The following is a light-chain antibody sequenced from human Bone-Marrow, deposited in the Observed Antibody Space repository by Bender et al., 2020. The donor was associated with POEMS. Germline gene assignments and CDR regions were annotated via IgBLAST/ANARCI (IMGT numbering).Light chain of an antibody. J-gene: IGLJ3*02. CDR2: DNN. CDR3: SSWDDSLSGWV. CDR1: SSKIGAGYD. Sequence: QSVLTQPPSASGAPGQRVTISCTGSSSKIGAGYDVHWYQQLPGAAPKLLIYDNNNRPSGVPARFSGSKSGTSASLAISDIQSEDEGDYYCSSWDDSLSGWVFGGGTKLTVL. V-gene: IGLV1-40*01.